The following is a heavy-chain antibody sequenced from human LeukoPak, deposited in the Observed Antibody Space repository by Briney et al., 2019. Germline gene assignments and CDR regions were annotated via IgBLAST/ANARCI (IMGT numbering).Heavy chain of an antibody. Sequence: KTGGSLRLSCAASGFTLSSYSMNWVRQAPGKGLEWVSSISSSSSYIYYADSVKGRFTISRDNAKNSLYLQMNSLRAEDTAVYYCAREESEAQGGYYMDVWGKGTTVTISS. CDR3: AREESEAQGGYYMDV. J-gene: IGHJ6*03. CDR1: GFTLSSYS. D-gene: IGHD3-16*01. CDR2: ISSSSSYI. V-gene: IGHV3-21*01.